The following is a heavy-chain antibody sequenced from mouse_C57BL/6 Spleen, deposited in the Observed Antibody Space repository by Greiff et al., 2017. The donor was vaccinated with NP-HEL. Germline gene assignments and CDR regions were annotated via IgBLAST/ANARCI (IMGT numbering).Heavy chain of an antibody. Sequence: QVHVKQPGAELVKPGASVKLSCKASGYTFTSYWMQWVKQRPGQGLEWIGEIDPSDSYTNYNQKFKGKATLTVDTSSSTAYMQLSSLTSEDSAVYYCARRSEFDYWGQGTTLTVSS. J-gene: IGHJ2*01. CDR2: IDPSDSYT. CDR1: GYTFTSYW. CDR3: ARRSEFDY. V-gene: IGHV1-50*01.